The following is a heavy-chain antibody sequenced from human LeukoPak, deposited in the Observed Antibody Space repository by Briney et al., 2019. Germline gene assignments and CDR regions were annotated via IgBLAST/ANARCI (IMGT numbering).Heavy chain of an antibody. Sequence: GASVKVSCKACGYTLTAYYMHWVGQAPRQGLDWMGWINPNTGGTNYAHKLQGRVTMPWDTSIRTAYMELRGLRSDDTAVFYCARSDGYNKAGYYYYMDVWGKGATVTVSS. V-gene: IGHV1-2*02. CDR1: GYTLTAYY. CDR2: INPNTGGT. D-gene: IGHD5-24*01. J-gene: IGHJ6*03. CDR3: ARSDGYNKAGYYYYMDV.